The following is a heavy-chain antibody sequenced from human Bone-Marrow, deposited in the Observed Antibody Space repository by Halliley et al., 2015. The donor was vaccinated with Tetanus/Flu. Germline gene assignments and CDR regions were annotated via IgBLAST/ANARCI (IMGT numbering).Heavy chain of an antibody. Sequence: TLSLTCAVSGGSISSSNWWSWVRQPPGKGLEWIGEIYHSGSTNYNPSLKSRVTISVDKSKNQFSLKLSSVTAADTAVYYCARLWFGEPSYFAYWGQGTLVTVSS. V-gene: IGHV4-4*02. D-gene: IGHD3-10*01. CDR3: ARLWFGEPSYFAY. CDR2: IYHSGST. CDR1: GGSISSSNW. J-gene: IGHJ4*02.